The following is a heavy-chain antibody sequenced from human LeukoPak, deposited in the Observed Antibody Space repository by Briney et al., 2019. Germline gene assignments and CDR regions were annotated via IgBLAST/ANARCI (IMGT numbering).Heavy chain of an antibody. V-gene: IGHV4-31*03. CDR2: ISHSGST. Sequence: SQTLSLTCTVSGGSISSGGYYWSWIRQHAEKGLEWIGYISHSGSTYYNPSLKSRVTISVDTSKDNFSLRLTSVTAADTAVYYCARDLWFGEYNWFDPWGQGTLVTVSS. J-gene: IGHJ5*02. D-gene: IGHD3-10*01. CDR3: ARDLWFGEYNWFDP. CDR1: GGSISSGGYY.